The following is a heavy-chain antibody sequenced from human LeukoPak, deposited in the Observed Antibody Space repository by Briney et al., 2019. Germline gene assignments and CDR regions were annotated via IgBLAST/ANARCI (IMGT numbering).Heavy chain of an antibody. V-gene: IGHV4-30-4*07. J-gene: IGHJ4*02. CDR3: ARERYYYGSGSYDY. CDR1: GGSFSAYF. D-gene: IGHD3-10*01. CDR2: IYYSGST. Sequence: SETLSLTCAVSGGSFSAYFWSWIRQPPGKGLEWIGYIYYSGSTYYNPSLKSRVTISVDTSKNQFSLKLSSVTAADTAVYYCARERYYYGSGSYDYWGQGTLVTVSS.